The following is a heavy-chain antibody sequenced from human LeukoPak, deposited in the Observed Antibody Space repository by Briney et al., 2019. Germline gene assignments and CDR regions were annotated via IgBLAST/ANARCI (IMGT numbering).Heavy chain of an antibody. J-gene: IGHJ4*02. CDR2: IIPIFGTA. CDR3: ARPWSSGPIPD. CDR1: GGTFSSYA. Sequence: ASVKVSCKASGGTFSSYAFSWVRQAPGQGLEWMGGIIPIFGTANYAQKFQGRVTMTRDTSISTAYMELSRLRSDDTAVYYCARPWSSGPIPDWGQGTLVTVSS. V-gene: IGHV1-69*05. D-gene: IGHD3-22*01.